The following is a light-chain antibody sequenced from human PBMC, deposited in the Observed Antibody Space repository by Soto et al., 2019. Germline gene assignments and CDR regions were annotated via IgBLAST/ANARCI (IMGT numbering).Light chain of an antibody. J-gene: IGKJ1*01. Sequence: IVLTQSPGTLSLSPGERATLSCRASQSVSSNHLAWYQQKPGQAPRLLIYGASTRASGIPDRFSGSGSGTDFTLTISRLEPEDFAVYWCQQYDSSPRTFGQGTKVDIK. CDR2: GAS. V-gene: IGKV3-20*01. CDR3: QQYDSSPRT. CDR1: QSVSSNH.